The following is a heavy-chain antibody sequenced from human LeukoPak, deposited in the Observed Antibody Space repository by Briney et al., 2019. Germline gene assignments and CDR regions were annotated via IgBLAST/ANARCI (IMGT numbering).Heavy chain of an antibody. CDR1: GGSINSGDYY. CDR3: ARDLSPRGYSYGAFDY. V-gene: IGHV4-39*02. Sequence: SETLSLTCTVSGGSINSGDYYWGWIRQPPGKGLEWIGSIYYSGNTYYNPSLKSRVTISVDTSKNQFSLKLSSVTAADTAVYYCARDLSPRGYSYGAFDYWGQGTLVTVSS. D-gene: IGHD5-18*01. J-gene: IGHJ4*02. CDR2: IYYSGNT.